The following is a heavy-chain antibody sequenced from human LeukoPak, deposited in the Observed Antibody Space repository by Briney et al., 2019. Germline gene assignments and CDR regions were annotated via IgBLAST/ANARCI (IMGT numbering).Heavy chain of an antibody. V-gene: IGHV1-18*01. CDR1: GYTFTSYG. CDR2: ISAYNGNT. J-gene: IGHJ5*02. Sequence: SSEKVSCKASGYTFTSYGISWVRQAPGQGLEGMGWISAYNGNTNYAQKLQGRVTMTTDTSTSTAYMELRSLRSDDTAVYYCASINIAVAGWNWFDPWGQGTLVSVSS. D-gene: IGHD6-19*01. CDR3: ASINIAVAGWNWFDP.